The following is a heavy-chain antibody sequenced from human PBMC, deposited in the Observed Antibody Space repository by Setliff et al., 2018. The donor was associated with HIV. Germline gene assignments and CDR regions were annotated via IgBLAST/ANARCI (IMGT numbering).Heavy chain of an antibody. V-gene: IGHV4-38-2*02. CDR3: VSQYGSGSYLNY. J-gene: IGHJ4*02. CDR1: GYSISSRYY. D-gene: IGHD3-10*01. Sequence: PSETLSLTCTVSGYSISSRYYWGWIRQPPGKGLEWIGSVYHTGSTYYNPSLKSRVTMSADTSKSQFSLKLSSVTAADTAVYFCVSQYGSGSYLNYWSQGTLVTVSS. CDR2: VYHTGST.